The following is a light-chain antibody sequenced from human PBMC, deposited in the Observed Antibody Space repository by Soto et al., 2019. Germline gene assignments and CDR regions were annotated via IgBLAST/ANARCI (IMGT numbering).Light chain of an antibody. CDR3: SSYTSSSPVV. V-gene: IGLV2-14*01. CDR2: DVS. CDR1: ISDVGGYNY. Sequence: QSALTQPASVSGSPGQWITISCTGTISDVGGYNYVSWYQQHPGKAPKLMIYDVSNRPSGVSNRFSGSKSGNTASLTISGLQAEDEADYYSSSYTSSSPVVFGGGTKLTVL. J-gene: IGLJ2*01.